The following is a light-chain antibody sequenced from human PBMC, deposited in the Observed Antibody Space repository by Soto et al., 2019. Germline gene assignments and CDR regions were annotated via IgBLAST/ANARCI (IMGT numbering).Light chain of an antibody. V-gene: IGLV1-44*01. CDR2: TNN. Sequence: QSVLTQPPSVSGAPGQRVTISCTGSSSNIGAGHDVHWYQHLPGAAPKLLIYTNNERPSGVPDRFSGSKSDTSASLAISGLQSEDEGYYYCATWDDTLNGPVFGGGTKVTVL. J-gene: IGLJ3*02. CDR1: SSNIGAGHD. CDR3: ATWDDTLNGPV.